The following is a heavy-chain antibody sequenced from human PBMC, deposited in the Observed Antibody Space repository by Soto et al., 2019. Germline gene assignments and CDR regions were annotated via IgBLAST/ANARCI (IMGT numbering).Heavy chain of an antibody. CDR3: ARDLSYYYGSPGY. D-gene: IGHD3-10*01. CDR2: ISSSSSYT. J-gene: IGHJ4*02. Sequence: GGSLRLSCAASGFTFSDYYMSWIRQAPGKGLEWVSYISSSSSYTNYADSVKGRFTISRDNAKNSLYLQMNSLRAEDTAVYYCARDLSYYYGSPGYWGQGTLVTVSS. V-gene: IGHV3-11*05. CDR1: GFTFSDYY.